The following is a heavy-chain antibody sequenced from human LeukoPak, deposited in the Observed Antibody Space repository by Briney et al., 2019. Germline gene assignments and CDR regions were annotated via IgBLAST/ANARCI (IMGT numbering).Heavy chain of an antibody. CDR2: MNPNSGNT. J-gene: IGHJ3*01. D-gene: IGHD5-12*01. CDR3: TRAFSSGYDSYDAFDL. Sequence: ASVKVSCKASGNTFTSYDINWVRQATGRGLEWMGWMNPNSGNTGYAHKFQGRATMTRNTSITTAYLELNSLRADDTAVYFCTRAFSSGYDSYDAFDLWGQGTMLTVSS. V-gene: IGHV1-8*01. CDR1: GNTFTSYD.